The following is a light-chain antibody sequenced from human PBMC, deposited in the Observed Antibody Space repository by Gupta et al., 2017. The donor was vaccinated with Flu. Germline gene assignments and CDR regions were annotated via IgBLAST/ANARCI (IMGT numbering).Light chain of an antibody. V-gene: IGKV1-39*01. CDR1: QSISSY. CDR3: QQSYSTPT. CDR2: AAS. Sequence: DIQMTQSPSSLSASVGDRVTITCRASQSISSYLNWYQQKPGKAPKLLIYAASSLQSGVPSRFSGSGSGKDFTLTSSRRQHEDFANYYWQQSYSTPTFGHGTKVDIK. J-gene: IGKJ3*01.